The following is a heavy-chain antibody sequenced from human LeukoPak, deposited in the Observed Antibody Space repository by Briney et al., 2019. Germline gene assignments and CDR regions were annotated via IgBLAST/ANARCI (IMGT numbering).Heavy chain of an antibody. Sequence: PGGSLRLSCTFSGLTFRSYWMNWVRQAPGKGLEWVANINPGGNEIRSVDSVKGRSIISRDSAKNSLDLQVSSLRVEDTAVYYCMCWGTDNHWGQGILVTVSS. CDR2: INPGGNEI. CDR1: GLTFRSYW. CDR3: MCWGTDNH. D-gene: IGHD7-27*01. J-gene: IGHJ4*02. V-gene: IGHV3-7*01.